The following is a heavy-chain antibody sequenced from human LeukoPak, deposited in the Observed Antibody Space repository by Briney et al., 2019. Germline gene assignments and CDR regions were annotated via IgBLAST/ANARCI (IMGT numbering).Heavy chain of an antibody. CDR2: ISYDGNTK. CDR1: GFTFSSYG. J-gene: IGHJ4*02. Sequence: GGSLRLSCAASGFTFSSYGMHWVRQAPGRGLEWVAVISYDGNTKYYADSVKGRFTVSRDNSKNTLYLQMNSLRAEDTAVYYCAKDPLDYYDFWSGPADYWGQGTLVTVSS. V-gene: IGHV3-30*12. D-gene: IGHD3-3*01. CDR3: AKDPLDYYDFWSGPADY.